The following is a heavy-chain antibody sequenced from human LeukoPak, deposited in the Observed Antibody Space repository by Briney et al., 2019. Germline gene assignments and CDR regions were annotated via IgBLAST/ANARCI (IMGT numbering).Heavy chain of an antibody. Sequence: SGTLSLTCTVSGGSISSYYWTWIRQPPGKGLEWMGYICYTGNNNYNPSLKSRVTISVDPSKNQFSLKLSSVTAADTAVYYCARELLGAPSPGAYWGQGPRVAVPS. V-gene: IGHV4-59*12. J-gene: IGHJ4*02. D-gene: IGHD1-26*01. CDR1: GGSISSYY. CDR2: ICYTGNN. CDR3: ARELLGAPSPGAY.